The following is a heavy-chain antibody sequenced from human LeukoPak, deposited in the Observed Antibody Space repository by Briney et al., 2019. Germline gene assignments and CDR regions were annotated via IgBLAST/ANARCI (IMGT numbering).Heavy chain of an antibody. Sequence: PGGSLRLSCAASGFTFSSYSMNWVRQAPGKGLEWVSSISSSSSYIYYADSVKGRFTISRDNAKNSLYLQMNSLRAEDTAVYYCARTLKITVTFDAFDIWGQGTMVTVSS. J-gene: IGHJ3*02. D-gene: IGHD4-17*01. CDR1: GFTFSSYS. V-gene: IGHV3-21*01. CDR3: ARTLKITVTFDAFDI. CDR2: ISSSSSYI.